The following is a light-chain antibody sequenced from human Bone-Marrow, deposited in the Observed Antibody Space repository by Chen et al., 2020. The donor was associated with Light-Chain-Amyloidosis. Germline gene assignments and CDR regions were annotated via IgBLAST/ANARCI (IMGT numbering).Light chain of an antibody. CDR1: SSDVGGDTH. V-gene: IGLV2-14*01. J-gene: IGLJ1*01. CDR3: SSYTITNTLV. CDR2: EVT. Sequence: QSALTQPASVSGSPGQSITISCTGTSSDVGGDTHVSWYQQHPDKAPKLMIYEVTNRPSWVPDRFSGSKSDNTAPLTISVLQTEAEADYFCSSYTITNTLVFGSGTRVTVL.